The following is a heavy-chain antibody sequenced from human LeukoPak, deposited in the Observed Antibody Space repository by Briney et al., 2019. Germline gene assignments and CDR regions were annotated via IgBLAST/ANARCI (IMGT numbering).Heavy chain of an antibody. V-gene: IGHV3-7*01. Sequence: GGSLRLSCVASGFPFSSYWMTWVRQAPGKGLEWVANIKQDGSKKSYVDSVKGRFTISRDNAKNSLYLQMNSLRAEDTAVYYCAPSTYSGSPPFDYWGQGTLVTVSS. CDR3: APSTYSGSPPFDY. CDR2: IKQDGSKK. CDR1: GFPFSSYW. J-gene: IGHJ4*02. D-gene: IGHD1-26*01.